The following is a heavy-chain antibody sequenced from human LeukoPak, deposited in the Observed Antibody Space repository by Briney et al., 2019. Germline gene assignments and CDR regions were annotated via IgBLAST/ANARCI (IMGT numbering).Heavy chain of an antibody. V-gene: IGHV3-53*04. J-gene: IGHJ4*02. Sequence: GGSLRLSCTASGFTVSSSYMTWVRQAPGKGLEWVSLIYGGGGTYYADSVKGRFTISRHNSENTLYLEMNSLRPEDTAVYYCARVGVGTVAGNYFDDWGQGTLVTVSS. CDR3: ARVGVGTVAGNYFDD. D-gene: IGHD6-19*01. CDR1: GFTVSSSY. CDR2: IYGGGGT.